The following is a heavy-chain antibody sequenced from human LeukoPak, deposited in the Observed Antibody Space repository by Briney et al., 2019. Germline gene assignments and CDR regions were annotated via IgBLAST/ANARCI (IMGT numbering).Heavy chain of an antibody. CDR1: GGSITSYY. D-gene: IGHD3-22*01. Sequence: SETLSLSCTASGGSITSYYRSWIRQPPGKGLEYIGYIYYSGSTNYNPSLKSRVTISVDTSKNQLSLKLSSVTAADTAVYYCARYESGGYYFDYWGQGTLVTVSS. V-gene: IGHV4-59*08. J-gene: IGHJ4*02. CDR3: ARYESGGYYFDY. CDR2: IYYSGST.